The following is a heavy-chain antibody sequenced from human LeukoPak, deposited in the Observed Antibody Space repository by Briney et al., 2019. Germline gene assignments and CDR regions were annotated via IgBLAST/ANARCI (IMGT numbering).Heavy chain of an antibody. J-gene: IGHJ5*02. CDR2: INPNSGGT. D-gene: IGHD3-10*01. CDR1: VYTFTCYY. Sequence: GASVKVSCKSSVYTFTCYYMHWVRQAPAPGLEWMGWINPNSGGTNYAQKFQGRVTMTRDTSISTAYMELSRLRSDDTAVYYCARDRITMVGGANGSWFDPWGQGTLVTVSS. CDR3: ARDRITMVGGANGSWFDP. V-gene: IGHV1-2*02.